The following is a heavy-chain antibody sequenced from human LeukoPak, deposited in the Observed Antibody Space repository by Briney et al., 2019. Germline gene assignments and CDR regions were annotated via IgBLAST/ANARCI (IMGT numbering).Heavy chain of an antibody. V-gene: IGHV3-21*01. J-gene: IGHJ6*02. Sequence: GGSLRLSCAASGFTFSSYSMNWVRQAPGKGLEWVSSISSSSSYIYYADSVKGRFTISRDNSKNTLYLQMNSLRAEDTAVYYCAREIGYCSGGSCSGAYYYYGMDVWGQGTTVTVSS. CDR1: GFTFSSYS. D-gene: IGHD2-15*01. CDR2: ISSSSSYI. CDR3: AREIGYCSGGSCSGAYYYYGMDV.